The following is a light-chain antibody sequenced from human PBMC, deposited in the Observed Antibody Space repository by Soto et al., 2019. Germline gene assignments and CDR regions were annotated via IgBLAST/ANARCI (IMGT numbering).Light chain of an antibody. CDR1: QSVLYSSNNKNY. V-gene: IGKV4-1*01. J-gene: IGKJ3*01. CDR3: QQYYSTPLT. Sequence: DIVMTQSPDSLAVSLGERATINCKSSQSVLYSSNNKNYLAWYQQKPGQPPKLLIYWASTRESGVPDRFSGSGSWTDFTLTISSLQAEDLALYYCQQYYSTPLTFGPGTKVDIK. CDR2: WAS.